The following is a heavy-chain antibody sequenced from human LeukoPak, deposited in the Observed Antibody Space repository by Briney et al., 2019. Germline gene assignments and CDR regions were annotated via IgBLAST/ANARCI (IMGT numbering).Heavy chain of an antibody. CDR1: GFTVSSNS. CDR3: AKPHFDD. CDR2: IYSAGSI. Sequence: GGSLRLSCTVSGFTVSSNSMSWVRQAPGKGLEWVSFIYSAGSIYYSDSVKGRFTISIDNSKNTLYLQMNSLRAGDTAVYYCAKPHFDDWGQGTLVTVSS. J-gene: IGHJ4*02. V-gene: IGHV3-53*05.